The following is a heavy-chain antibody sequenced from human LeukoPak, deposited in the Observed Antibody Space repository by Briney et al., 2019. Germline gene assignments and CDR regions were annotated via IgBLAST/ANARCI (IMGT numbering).Heavy chain of an antibody. V-gene: IGHV3-30*18. CDR2: ISYDGSNK. Sequence: GGSLRLSCAASGFTFSSYGMHWVRQAPGKGLEWVAVISYDGSNKYYADSVKGRFTISRDNSKNTLYLQMNSLRAEDTAVYYCAKDRRLLSYCFDYWGQGTLVTVSS. CDR3: AKDRRLLSYCFDY. CDR1: GFTFSSYG. J-gene: IGHJ4*02. D-gene: IGHD2-21*02.